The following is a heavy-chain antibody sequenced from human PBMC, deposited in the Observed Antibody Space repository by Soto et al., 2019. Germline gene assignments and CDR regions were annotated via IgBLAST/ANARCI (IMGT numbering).Heavy chain of an antibody. CDR2: ISYDGTFE. CDR3: AREVGGDGSYPGGFDS. CDR1: GFTFSSYT. V-gene: IGHV3-30-3*01. J-gene: IGHJ4*02. D-gene: IGHD1-26*01. Sequence: QVQLVESGGGVVQPGRSLRLSCVASGFTFSSYTMHWVRQAPGKGLDWVAVISYDGTFEYFADSVKGRFTISRDISKSILYLQMNSLRVEDTAVYYCAREVGGDGSYPGGFDSWGQGTLVTVSS.